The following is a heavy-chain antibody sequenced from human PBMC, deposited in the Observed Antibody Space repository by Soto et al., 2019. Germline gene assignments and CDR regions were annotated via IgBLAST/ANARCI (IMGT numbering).Heavy chain of an antibody. V-gene: IGHV3-30-3*01. D-gene: IGHD3-9*01. CDR3: ASSGGVYDILTGYYAY. CDR1: GITFSSYA. CDR2: ISYDGSNK. Sequence: GGSLRLSCAASGITFSSYARQWVRQAPDKGLEWVAVISYDGSNKYYADSVKGRFTISRDNSKNTLYLQMNSLRAEDTAVYYCASSGGVYDILTGYYAYWGQGTLVTVSS. J-gene: IGHJ1*01.